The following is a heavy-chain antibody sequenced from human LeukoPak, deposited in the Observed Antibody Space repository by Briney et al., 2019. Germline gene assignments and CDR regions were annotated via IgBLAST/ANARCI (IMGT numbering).Heavy chain of an antibody. CDR3: AGEMYYYDSSGLGEPYYFDY. D-gene: IGHD3-22*01. V-gene: IGHV1-69*04. CDR2: IIPILGIA. J-gene: IGHJ4*02. Sequence: ASVKVSCKASGGTFSSYAISWVRQAPGQGLEWMGRIIPILGIANYAQKFQGRVTITADKSTSTAYMELSSLRSEDTAVYYCAGEMYYYDSSGLGEPYYFDYWGQGTLVTVSS. CDR1: GGTFSSYA.